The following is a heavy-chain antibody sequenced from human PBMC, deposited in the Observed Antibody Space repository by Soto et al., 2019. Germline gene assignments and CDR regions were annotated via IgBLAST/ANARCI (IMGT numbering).Heavy chain of an antibody. D-gene: IGHD2-15*01. Sequence: DVQLLESGGGLVQPEGSLRLSCAASGFTFSSYAMGWVSQGPGKGLERVAVVSIGGSTHYADSVRGRFTISRDNSKHTLSLQMNSLTAEDTAVYFFATRRGAGGHFDYWGQGALVTVSS. CDR1: GFTFSSYA. J-gene: IGHJ4*02. V-gene: IGHV3-23*01. CDR3: ATRRGAGGHFDY. CDR2: VSIGGST.